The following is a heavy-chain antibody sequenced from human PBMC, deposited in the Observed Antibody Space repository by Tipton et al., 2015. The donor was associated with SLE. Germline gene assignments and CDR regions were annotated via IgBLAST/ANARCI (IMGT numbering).Heavy chain of an antibody. CDR1: AYSITSGYY. J-gene: IGHJ6*02. Sequence: TLSLTCAVSAYSITSGYYWDWIRPPPEKGLEWIGTMYHTGSTYYNPSLKSRVTISVDTSKNQLSLKLSSVTAADTAIYYCARMRGSGSSYYYGLDVWGQGTTVTVS. D-gene: IGHD3-10*01. CDR3: ARMRGSGSSYYYGLDV. V-gene: IGHV4-38-2*01. CDR2: MYHTGST.